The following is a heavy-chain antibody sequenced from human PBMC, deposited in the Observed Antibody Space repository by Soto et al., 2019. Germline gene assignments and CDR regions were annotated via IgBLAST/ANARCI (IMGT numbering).Heavy chain of an antibody. D-gene: IGHD1-1*01. Sequence: GGSLRLSCAASGFTFRDYYMSWIRQAPGKGLEWISYIHSSGATIYYADSVKGRFTISRDNAKSSLYLQMNSLRADDTAVYYCARAVNWNEFDPWGQGTLVPVSS. CDR2: IHSSGATI. CDR1: GFTFRDYY. CDR3: ARAVNWNEFDP. V-gene: IGHV3-11*01. J-gene: IGHJ5*02.